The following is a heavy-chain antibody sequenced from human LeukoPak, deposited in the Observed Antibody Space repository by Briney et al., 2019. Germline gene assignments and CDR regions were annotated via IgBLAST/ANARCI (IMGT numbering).Heavy chain of an antibody. D-gene: IGHD6-13*01. Sequence: GGSLRLYCGASGFTFTSYVLNWVRQAPGKGLERVSSIGSSSSYIYYADSVKGRFTISRDNAKNSLYLQMNSLRAEDTAVYYCARDHSIAAAGLPAFYYGMDVWGQGTTVTVSS. CDR3: ARDHSIAAAGLPAFYYGMDV. CDR2: IGSSSSYI. CDR1: GFTFTSYV. J-gene: IGHJ6*02. V-gene: IGHV3-21*01.